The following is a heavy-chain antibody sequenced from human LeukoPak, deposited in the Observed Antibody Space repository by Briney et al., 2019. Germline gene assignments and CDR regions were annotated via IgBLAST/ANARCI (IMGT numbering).Heavy chain of an antibody. CDR2: ISYDGSNE. V-gene: IGHV3-30*03. J-gene: IGHJ4*02. D-gene: IGHD6-6*01. Sequence: GGSLRLSCAASGFTFSSYGMHWVRQAPGKGLEWVAVISYDGSNEYYADSVKGRFTISRDNSKNTLYLQMNSLRAEDTAVYYAVRHFDYWGQGTLVTVSS. CDR3: VRHFDY. CDR1: GFTFSSYG.